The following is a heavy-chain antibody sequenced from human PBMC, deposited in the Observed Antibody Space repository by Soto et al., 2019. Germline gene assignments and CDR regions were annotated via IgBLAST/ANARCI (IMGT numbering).Heavy chain of an antibody. Sequence: SQTLSLTCDISGDSVSSNSAGWNWIRQTPSRGLEWLGRTYYKSKWYYTYAASVKSRITVSPDTSKNQFSLQLTSVTPEDTAVYYCTRGPCDDVSGHYFIDVWDKGTKVIGSS. CDR1: GDSVSSNSAG. V-gene: IGHV6-1*01. CDR3: TRGPCDDVSGHYFIDV. D-gene: IGHD1-26*01. J-gene: IGHJ6*03. CDR2: TYYKSKWYY.